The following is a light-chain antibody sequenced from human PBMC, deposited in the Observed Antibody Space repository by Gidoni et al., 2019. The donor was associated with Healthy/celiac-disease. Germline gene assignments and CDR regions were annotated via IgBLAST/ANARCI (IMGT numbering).Light chain of an antibody. V-gene: IGKV2-28*01. J-gene: IGKJ2*01. CDR2: LGS. Sequence: DIVMTQSPLSLPVTPGEPASISCRSSQSLLHSNGYNYLDWYLQKPGQSPQLLIYLGSNRASGVPDRVSGRGSGTDFTLKISRVEAEDVGVYYCMQALQTPFTFGQXTKLEIK. CDR3: MQALQTPFT. CDR1: QSLLHSNGYNY.